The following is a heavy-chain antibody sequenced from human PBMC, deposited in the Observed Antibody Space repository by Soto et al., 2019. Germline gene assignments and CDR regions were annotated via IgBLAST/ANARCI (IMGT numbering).Heavy chain of an antibody. V-gene: IGHV1-69*13. CDR3: ARXGSYTVTHRRYYYYGMDV. D-gene: IGHD4-17*01. J-gene: IGHJ6*02. Sequence: SVKVSCKASGGTFSSYAISWVRQAPGQGLEWMGGIIPIFGTANYAQKFQGRVTITADESTSTAYMELSSLRSEDTAVYYCARXGSYTVTHRRYYYYGMDVWGQGTTVTVS. CDR1: GGTFSSYA. CDR2: IIPIFGTA.